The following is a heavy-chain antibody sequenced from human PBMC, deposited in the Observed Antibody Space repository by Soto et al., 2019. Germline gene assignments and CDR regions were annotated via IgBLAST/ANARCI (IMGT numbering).Heavy chain of an antibody. CDR2: ISGGGDST. CDR1: GFTFSTNS. Sequence: EVQLLESGGGLVQPGGSLRLSCAASGFTFSTNSMTWFRQAPGKGLEWVCGISGGGDSTHYADSVKGRFTISRDNSKNMVYLQMNSLTADDTAVYFCTKWDGYGDQRGQGTLVTVSS. J-gene: IGHJ4*02. D-gene: IGHD5-12*01. CDR3: TKWDGYGDQ. V-gene: IGHV3-23*01.